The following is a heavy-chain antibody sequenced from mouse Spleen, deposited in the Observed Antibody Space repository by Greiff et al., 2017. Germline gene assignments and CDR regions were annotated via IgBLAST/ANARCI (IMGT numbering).Heavy chain of an antibody. Sequence: QVQLKQPGAELVMPGASVKLSCKASGYTFTSYWMHWVKQRPGQGLEWIGEIDPSDSYTNYNQKFKGKATLTVDKSSSTAYMQLSSLTSEDSAVYYCAWGPYYGNYEAMDYWGQGTSVTVSS. J-gene: IGHJ4*01. V-gene: IGHV1-69*01. CDR2: IDPSDSYT. D-gene: IGHD2-10*01. CDR3: AWGPYYGNYEAMDY. CDR1: GYTFTSYW.